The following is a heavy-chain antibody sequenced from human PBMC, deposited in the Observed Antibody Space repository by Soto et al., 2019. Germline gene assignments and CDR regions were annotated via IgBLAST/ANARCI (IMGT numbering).Heavy chain of an antibody. CDR1: GFSFSDYG. CDR2: ISFDGNRK. Sequence: QVQLVESGGGVVQPGRSLRLSCAASGFSFSDYGMHWVRQAPGKGLEWVSVISFDGNRKYYADSVKGRFTSSRDNSKNSLYLQMNSLIVEDTAVYYCAKGTLSPPDYWGQGTLVTVSS. J-gene: IGHJ4*02. CDR3: AKGTLSPPDY. V-gene: IGHV3-30*18.